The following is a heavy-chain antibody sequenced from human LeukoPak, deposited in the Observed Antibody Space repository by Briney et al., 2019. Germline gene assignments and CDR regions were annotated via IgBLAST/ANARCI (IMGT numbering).Heavy chain of an antibody. Sequence: SETLSLTCTVSGGSISSYYWSWIRQPPGKGLEWIGYIYYSGSTNYNPSLKSRVTISVDTSKNQFSLKLSSVTAADTAVYYCARAYCGGECYVDYWGQGTLVTVSS. J-gene: IGHJ4*02. CDR2: IYYSGST. D-gene: IGHD2-21*01. V-gene: IGHV4-59*08. CDR1: GGSISSYY. CDR3: ARAYCGGECYVDY.